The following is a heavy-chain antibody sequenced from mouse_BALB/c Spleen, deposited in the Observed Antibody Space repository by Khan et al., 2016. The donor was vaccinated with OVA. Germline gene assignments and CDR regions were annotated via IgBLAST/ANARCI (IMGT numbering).Heavy chain of an antibody. J-gene: IGHJ4*01. Sequence: QVQLKESGPGLVAPSQSLSITCTVSGFSLSSNGVSWVRQPPGKGLEWLGAIWGDGSTNYHSTLKSRLIISKDNSKSQVFLKLNSLQTDDTATYYCAKFTPDYYSMDYWGQGTSVTVSS. CDR1: GFSLSSNG. D-gene: IGHD1-1*01. CDR3: AKFTPDYYSMDY. CDR2: IWGDGST. V-gene: IGHV2-3*01.